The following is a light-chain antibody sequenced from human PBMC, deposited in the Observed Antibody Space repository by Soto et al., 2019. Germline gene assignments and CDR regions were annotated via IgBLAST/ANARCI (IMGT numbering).Light chain of an antibody. J-gene: IGKJ2*01. CDR1: QSVLYSSNNKNY. CDR3: QQYYTTPYT. CDR2: WAS. V-gene: IGKV4-1*01. Sequence: DIVMTQSPDSLAVSLGERATINCKSSQSVLYSSNNKNYLAWYQQKPRQPPKLLIYWASTRESGVPDRFSGSGSGTDFTLTISRLQAEDVAVYYCQQYYTTPYTFGPGTKLEIK.